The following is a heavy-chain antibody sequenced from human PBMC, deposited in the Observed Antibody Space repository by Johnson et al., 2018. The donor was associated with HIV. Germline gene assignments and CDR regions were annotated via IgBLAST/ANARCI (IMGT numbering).Heavy chain of an antibody. D-gene: IGHD3-16*01. CDR1: GFSFSDYY. V-gene: IGHV3-11*04. J-gene: IGHJ3*02. CDR2: ISSSTDTI. CDR3: VRDAFDYRDASGRFGGAGFDI. Sequence: QVQLVESVGGVVQPGGSLRVSCAASGFSFSDYYMSWIRQAPGKGLEWVSYISSSTDTIYYADSVKGRFTISRDNAKNSLSLQMNSLRAEDTAVYYCVRDAFDYRDASGRFGGAGFDIWGQGTVVTVSS.